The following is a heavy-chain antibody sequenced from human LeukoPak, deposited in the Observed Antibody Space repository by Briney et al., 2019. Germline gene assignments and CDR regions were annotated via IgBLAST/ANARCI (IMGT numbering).Heavy chain of an antibody. CDR3: AREAGGSDDAFDI. D-gene: IGHD6-25*01. Sequence: SETLSLTCTVSGDSISSGNYWGWIRQPPGKGLEWIGSIFHTGSTYFNLSLKSRVTISVDTSKNQFSLKLSSVTAADTAVYYCAREAGGSDDAFDIWGQGTMVTVSS. CDR2: IFHTGST. J-gene: IGHJ3*02. CDR1: GDSISSGNY. V-gene: IGHV4-38-2*02.